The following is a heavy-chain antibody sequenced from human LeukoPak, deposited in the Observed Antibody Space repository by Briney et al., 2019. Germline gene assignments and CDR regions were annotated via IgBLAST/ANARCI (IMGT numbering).Heavy chain of an antibody. V-gene: IGHV3-9*01. CDR3: AKDMPMDV. CDR1: GFTFDDYV. Sequence: GGSLRLSCGASGFTFDDYVMPWVRQAPGKVLEWVSGSSWNSGSIGYAASVKSRLTISRDNAKNSLYLQMSSLRAEDTALYYCAKDMPMDVWGQGTTVTVSS. J-gene: IGHJ6*02. CDR2: SSWNSGSI.